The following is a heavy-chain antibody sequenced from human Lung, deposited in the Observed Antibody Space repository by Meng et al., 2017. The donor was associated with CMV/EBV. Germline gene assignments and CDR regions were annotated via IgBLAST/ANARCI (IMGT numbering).Heavy chain of an antibody. D-gene: IGHD6-13*01. J-gene: IGHJ5*02. Sequence: GGSLRLXCATSGFTFSSYEMNWVRQAPGKGLEWISYISSGGTSRYYADSVKGRFSISIDNAKNSLYLQMNSLRVEDTALYYCTRGSASWSEYNWFDPWGQGXLVTASS. V-gene: IGHV3-48*03. CDR3: TRGSASWSEYNWFDP. CDR2: ISSGGTSR. CDR1: GFTFSSYE.